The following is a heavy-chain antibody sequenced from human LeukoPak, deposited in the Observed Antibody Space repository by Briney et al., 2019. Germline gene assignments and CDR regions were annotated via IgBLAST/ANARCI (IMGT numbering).Heavy chain of an antibody. CDR3: ASGFMGYDRSGYYDDAFDI. D-gene: IGHD3-22*01. CDR1: GYTFTDYY. J-gene: IGHJ3*02. Sequence: ASVEVSCKASGYTFTDYYIHWVRQAPGQGLEWMGWINPNSGGTNYAQKFQGGVAMTRDTSISTAYMELSRLRSDDTAVYFCASGFMGYDRSGYYDDAFDIWGQGTMVTVSS. V-gene: IGHV1-2*02. CDR2: INPNSGGT.